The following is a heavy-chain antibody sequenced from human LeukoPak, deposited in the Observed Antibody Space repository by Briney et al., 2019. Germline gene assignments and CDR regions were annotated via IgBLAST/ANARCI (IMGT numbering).Heavy chain of an antibody. D-gene: IGHD2-2*01. V-gene: IGHV3-48*01. Sequence: GGSLRLSCAASGFTFSSYAMSWVRQAPGKGLEWVSYISSSSSTIYYADSVKGRFTISRDNAKNSLYLQMNSLRAEDTAVYYCARKAPNCSSTSCSTIDFDYWGQGTLVTVSS. CDR1: GFTFSSYA. J-gene: IGHJ4*02. CDR2: ISSSSSTI. CDR3: ARKAPNCSSTSCSTIDFDY.